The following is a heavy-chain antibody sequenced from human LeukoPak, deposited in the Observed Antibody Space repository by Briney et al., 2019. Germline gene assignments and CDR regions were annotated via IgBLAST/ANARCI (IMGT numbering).Heavy chain of an antibody. CDR1: GGSISNYY. CDR2: IYYSGST. V-gene: IGHV4-59*01. CDR3: ARVGGTNYYYYGMDV. Sequence: SETPSLTCTVSGGSISNYYWSWIRQPPGKGLEWIGYIYYSGSTNYNPSLKSRVTISVDTSKNQFSLKLSSVTAADTAVYYCARVGGTNYYYYGMDVWGQGTTVTVSS. J-gene: IGHJ6*02. D-gene: IGHD1-26*01.